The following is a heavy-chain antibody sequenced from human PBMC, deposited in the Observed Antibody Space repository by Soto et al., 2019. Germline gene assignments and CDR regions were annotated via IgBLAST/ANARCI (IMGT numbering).Heavy chain of an antibody. CDR3: ARDPYLEYWFDP. CDR2: IIPIFGTA. V-gene: IGHV1-69*13. J-gene: IGHJ5*02. Sequence: ASVKVSCKASGGTFSSYAISWVRQAPGQGLEWMGGIIPIFGTANYAQKFQGRVTITADESTSTAYMELSSLRSEDTAVYYCARDPYLEYWFDPWGQGTLVTVSS. CDR1: GGTFSSYA.